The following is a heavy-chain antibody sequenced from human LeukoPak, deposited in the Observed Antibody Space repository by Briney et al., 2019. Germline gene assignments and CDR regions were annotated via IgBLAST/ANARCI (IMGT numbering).Heavy chain of an antibody. D-gene: IGHD3-10*01. CDR1: GGSFSGYY. V-gene: IGHV4-34*01. CDR3: ARVPYYYGSGSYYKVSYFDY. CDR2: INHSGST. Sequence: PSETLSLTCAVYGGSFSGYYWSWIRQPPGKGLEWIGEINHSGSTNYNPSLKSRVTISVDTSKNQFSLKLSSVTAADTAVYYCARVPYYYGSGSYYKVSYFDYWGQGTLVTVSS. J-gene: IGHJ4*02.